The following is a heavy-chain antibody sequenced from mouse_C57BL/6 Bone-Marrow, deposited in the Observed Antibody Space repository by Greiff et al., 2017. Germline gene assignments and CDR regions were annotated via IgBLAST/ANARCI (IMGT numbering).Heavy chain of an antibody. CDR1: GYTFTSYW. V-gene: IGHV1-5*01. CDR3: ALITTVVKGDFDY. J-gene: IGHJ2*01. Sequence: VQLQQSGTVLARPGASVKMSCKTSGYTFTSYWMHWVKQRPGQGLEWIGAIYPGNSDTSYNQKFKGKAKLTAVTSSSTAYMELSSLTHEDSAVYYCALITTVVKGDFDYWGQGTTLTVSS. D-gene: IGHD1-1*01. CDR2: IYPGNSDT.